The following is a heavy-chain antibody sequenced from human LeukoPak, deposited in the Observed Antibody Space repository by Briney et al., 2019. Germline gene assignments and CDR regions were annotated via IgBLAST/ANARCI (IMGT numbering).Heavy chain of an antibody. CDR1: GGSISSYY. V-gene: IGHV4-39*01. CDR3: ASWSTTGTFYYYYGLDV. D-gene: IGHD4-11*01. Sequence: SETLSLTCTVSGGSISSYYWGWIRQPPGKGLEWIGSIYYSGSTYYNPSLKSRVTISVDTSKNQFSLNLNSVTAADTAVYYCASWSTTGTFYYYYGLDVWGQGTTVTVSS. J-gene: IGHJ6*02. CDR2: IYYSGST.